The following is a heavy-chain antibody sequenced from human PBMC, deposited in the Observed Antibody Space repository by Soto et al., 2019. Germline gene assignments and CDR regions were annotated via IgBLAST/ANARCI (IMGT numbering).Heavy chain of an antibody. CDR2: INPNSGGT. CDR1: GYTFTGYY. V-gene: IGHV1-2*04. Sequence: ASVKVSCKASGYTFTGYYMHWVRQAPGQGLEWMGWINPNSGGTNYAQKFQGWVTMTRDTSISTAYMELSRLRSDDTAVYYCARNYYGSGSYSPGYYYYGMDVWGQGTTVTVSS. J-gene: IGHJ6*02. D-gene: IGHD3-10*01. CDR3: ARNYYGSGSYSPGYYYYGMDV.